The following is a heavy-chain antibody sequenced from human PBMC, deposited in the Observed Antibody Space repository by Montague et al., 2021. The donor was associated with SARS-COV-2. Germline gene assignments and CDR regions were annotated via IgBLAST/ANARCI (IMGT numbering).Heavy chain of an antibody. CDR1: GGSLSGFY. D-gene: IGHD4-23*01. CDR2: ITHGGST. J-gene: IGHJ4*02. V-gene: IGHV4-34*01. Sequence: SETLSLTCAVYGGSLSGFYWTRIRQAPGKGLEWVGEITHGGSTSYSPALKSRLTISLDTSKNQFSLKLDSVTAADTATYYCARSHDYRGNDYFDSWGQGALVIVSS. CDR3: ARSHDYRGNDYFDS.